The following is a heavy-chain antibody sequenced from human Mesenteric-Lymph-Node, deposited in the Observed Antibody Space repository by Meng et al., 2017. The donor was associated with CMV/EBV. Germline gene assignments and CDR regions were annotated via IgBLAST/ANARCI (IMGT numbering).Heavy chain of an antibody. Sequence: GESLKISCAASGFTFSSYAMSWVRQAPGKGLEWVSAISGSGGSTYYADSVKGRFTISRDNSKNTLYLQMNSLRAEDTAVYYCARVDGDYGWFDPWGQGTLVTVSS. D-gene: IGHD4-17*01. CDR3: ARVDGDYGWFDP. V-gene: IGHV3-23*01. CDR1: GFTFSSYA. J-gene: IGHJ5*02. CDR2: ISGSGGST.